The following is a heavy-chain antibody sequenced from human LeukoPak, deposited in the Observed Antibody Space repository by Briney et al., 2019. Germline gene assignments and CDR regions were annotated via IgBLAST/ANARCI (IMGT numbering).Heavy chain of an antibody. V-gene: IGHV1-2*02. CDR3: AREYYDILTCYSFDY. CDR1: GYTFTGYY. D-gene: IGHD3-9*01. J-gene: IGHJ4*02. CDR2: INPNSGGT. Sequence: ASVKVSCKASGYTFTGYYMHWVRQAPGQGLEWMGWINPNSGGTNYAQKVQGRVTMTRDTSINTAYMELSRLRSDDTAVYYCAREYYDILTCYSFDYWGQGTLVTVSS.